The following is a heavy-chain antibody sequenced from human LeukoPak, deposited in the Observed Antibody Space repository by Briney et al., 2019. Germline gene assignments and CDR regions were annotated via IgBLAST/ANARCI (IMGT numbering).Heavy chain of an antibody. J-gene: IGHJ4*02. Sequence: ASVTVSFKASGGTFSIYAISWVRQAPGQGLEWMGWISAYNGNTNYAQKLQGRVTMTTDTSTSTAYMELRSLRSDDTAVYYCAIGSYYFDYWGQGTLVTVSS. CDR2: ISAYNGNT. V-gene: IGHV1-18*01. CDR3: AIGSYYFDY. CDR1: GGTFSIYA.